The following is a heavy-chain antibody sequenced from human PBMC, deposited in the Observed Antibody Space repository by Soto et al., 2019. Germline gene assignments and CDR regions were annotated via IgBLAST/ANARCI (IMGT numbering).Heavy chain of an antibody. Sequence: QVHLVQSGAEVKKPGSSVKVSCKTSGGSFNNYAVSWVRHAPGQGLEWMGGIIPNFDTPNYAQKFQDRVTIIADESTSTVYMELRSLRSNDTAVYYCAVAMVREILIFESSGMHVWGQGTTVIVSS. CDR1: GGSFNNYA. CDR3: AVAMVREILIFESSGMHV. J-gene: IGHJ6*02. D-gene: IGHD3-10*01. V-gene: IGHV1-69*01. CDR2: IIPNFDTP.